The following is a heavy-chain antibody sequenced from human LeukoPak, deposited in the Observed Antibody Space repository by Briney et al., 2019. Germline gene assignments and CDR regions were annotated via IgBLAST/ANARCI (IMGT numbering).Heavy chain of an antibody. V-gene: IGHV1-18*01. J-gene: IGHJ5*02. CDR1: GYTFTSYG. D-gene: IGHD4-23*01. CDR3: ARVRWFLNWFDP. Sequence: ASVKVSCKASGYTFTSYGISWVRQAPGQGREWMGWISAYNGNTNYAQKLQGRVTMTTDTSTSTAYMELRSLRSDDTAVYYCARVRWFLNWFDPWGQGTLVTVSS. CDR2: ISAYNGNT.